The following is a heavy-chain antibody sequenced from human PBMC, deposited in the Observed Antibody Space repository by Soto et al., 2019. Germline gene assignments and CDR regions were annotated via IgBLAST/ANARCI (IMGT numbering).Heavy chain of an antibody. Sequence: KGLEWIGYIYHSGSTYYNPSLKSRVTISVDTSKNQFSLKLSSVTAADTAVYFFFRYRLLEWLTFHFWGQGPLVTVSS. J-gene: IGHJ4*02. D-gene: IGHD3-3*01. CDR3: FRYRLLEWLTFHF. CDR2: IYHSGST. V-gene: IGHV4-30-2*04.